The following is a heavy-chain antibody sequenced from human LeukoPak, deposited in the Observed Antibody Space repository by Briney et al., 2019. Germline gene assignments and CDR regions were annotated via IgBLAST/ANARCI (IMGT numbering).Heavy chain of an antibody. J-gene: IGHJ6*02. CDR1: GYTFTSYA. Sequence: ASVKVSCKASGYTFTSYAMHWVRQAPGQRLEWMGWINAGNGNTKYSQKFQGRVTITRDTSASTAYMELSSLRSEDTAVYYCARPLDSGYDSHPSNYYYYGMDVWGQGTTVTVSS. D-gene: IGHD5-12*01. CDR2: INAGNGNT. CDR3: ARPLDSGYDSHPSNYYYYGMDV. V-gene: IGHV1-3*01.